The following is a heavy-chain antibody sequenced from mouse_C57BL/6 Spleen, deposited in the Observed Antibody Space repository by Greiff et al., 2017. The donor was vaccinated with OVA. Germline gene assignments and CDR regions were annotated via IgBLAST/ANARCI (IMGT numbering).Heavy chain of an antibody. D-gene: IGHD2-4*01. CDR1: GFTFSSYA. CDR2: ISDGGSYT. Sequence: EVKLVESGGGLVKPGGSLKLSCAASGFTFSSYAMSWVRQTPEKRLEWVATISDGGSYTYYPDNVKGRFTISRDNAKNNLYLQMSHLKSEDTAMYYCARDRGDYGRNWFAYWGQGTLVTVSA. J-gene: IGHJ3*01. CDR3: ARDRGDYGRNWFAY. V-gene: IGHV5-4*01.